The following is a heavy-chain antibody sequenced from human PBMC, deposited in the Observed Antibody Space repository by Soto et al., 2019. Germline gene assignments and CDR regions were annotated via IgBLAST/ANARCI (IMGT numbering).Heavy chain of an antibody. D-gene: IGHD1-26*01. Sequence: EVQLVASGGGLVRPGGSLRLSCAASGFTFSYYWMHWVRQAPGKGLVWVSRIHSDGSSTTYADFVKGRFIISRDNARNTVDLQMNSVRVEDTAVYYCARGDRGAFDLWGQGTVFTVSS. CDR1: GFTFSYYW. V-gene: IGHV3-74*01. CDR3: ARGDRGAFDL. CDR2: IHSDGSST. J-gene: IGHJ3*01.